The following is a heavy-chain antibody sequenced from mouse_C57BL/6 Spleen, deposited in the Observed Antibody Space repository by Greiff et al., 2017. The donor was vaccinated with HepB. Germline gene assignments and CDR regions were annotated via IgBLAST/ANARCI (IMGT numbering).Heavy chain of an antibody. CDR1: GYTFTSYW. CDR3: ARDYYGSSGGFAY. CDR2: INPSSGYT. Sequence: VQLQQPGAELVMPGASVKLSCKASGYTFTSYWMHWVKQRPGQGLEWIGYINPSSGYTKYNQKFKDKATLTADKSSSTAYMQLSSLTYEDSAVYYCARDYYGSSGGFAYWGQGTLVTVSA. J-gene: IGHJ3*01. D-gene: IGHD1-1*01. V-gene: IGHV1-7*01.